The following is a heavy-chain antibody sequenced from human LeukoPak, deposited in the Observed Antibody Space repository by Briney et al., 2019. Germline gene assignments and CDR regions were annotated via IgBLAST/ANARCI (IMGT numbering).Heavy chain of an antibody. CDR3: ARAYCSSTTCPSTSAYFDY. Sequence: ASVKVSFKASVGTFSSYASSWVGQAPGQGLEWVGGIIPSFGTANYAQKFQGRVTITTDESTSTAYMELSSPRSEDTAVYYCARAYCSSTTCPSTSAYFDYWGQGTLVTVSS. CDR1: VGTFSSYA. J-gene: IGHJ4*02. CDR2: IIPSFGTA. V-gene: IGHV1-69*05. D-gene: IGHD2-2*01.